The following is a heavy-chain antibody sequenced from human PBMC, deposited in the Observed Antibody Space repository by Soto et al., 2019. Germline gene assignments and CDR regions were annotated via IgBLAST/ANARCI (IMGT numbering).Heavy chain of an antibody. J-gene: IGHJ4*02. V-gene: IGHV4-34*01. CDR3: ASGGGSSWYRDY. D-gene: IGHD6-13*01. CDR1: GGSFSGYY. Sequence: SETLSLTCAVYGGSFSGYYWSWIRQPPGKGLEWIGEINHSGSTNYNPSLKSRVTISVDTSKNQFSLKLSSVTAADTAVYYCASGGGSSWYRDYWGEGTLVTVYS. CDR2: INHSGST.